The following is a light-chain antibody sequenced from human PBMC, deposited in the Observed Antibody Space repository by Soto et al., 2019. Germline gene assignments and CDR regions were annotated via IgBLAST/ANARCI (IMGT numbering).Light chain of an antibody. J-gene: IGKJ1*01. CDR3: QQYNNWGT. CDR1: QSVGSN. V-gene: IGKV3-15*01. CDR2: GAS. Sequence: RKTAAAVSIPPGERATRSCRASQSVGSNLAWYQQKPGQAPRLLIYGASNRATGISDRFSGSGSGTEFTLTISSLQSEDFGVYYCQQYNNWGTFGQGTKVDIK.